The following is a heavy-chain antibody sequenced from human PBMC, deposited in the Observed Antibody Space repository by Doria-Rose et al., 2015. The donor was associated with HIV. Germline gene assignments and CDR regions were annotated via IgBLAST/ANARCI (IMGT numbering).Heavy chain of an antibody. CDR1: GGTFSSYT. J-gene: IGHJ4*02. D-gene: IGHD1-26*01. Sequence: QVQLVQSGSEVKKPGSSVKVSCKASGGTFSSYTISWVRQAPGQGLEWMGRIIPILDIVNYALRFQDRVTITADESTSTAYMELSSLRSEDTAIYYCASQWERSSFDYWGQGTLVTVAS. V-gene: IGHV1-69*02. CDR2: IIPILDIV. CDR3: ASQWERSSFDY.